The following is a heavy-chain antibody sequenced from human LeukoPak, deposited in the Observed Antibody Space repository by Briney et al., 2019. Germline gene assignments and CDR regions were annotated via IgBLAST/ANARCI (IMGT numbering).Heavy chain of an antibody. CDR1: GFTFSSDG. CDR3: ARDGYYYDSSGSMDYYYGMDV. J-gene: IGHJ6*02. D-gene: IGHD3-22*01. Sequence: GGSLRLSCAASGFTFSSDGMHWVRQAPGKGLECVAVIWYDGSNKYYADSVKGRFTISRDNSKNTLYLQMNSLRAEDTAVYYCARDGYYYDSSGSMDYYYGMDVWGQGTTVTVSS. V-gene: IGHV3-33*01. CDR2: IWYDGSNK.